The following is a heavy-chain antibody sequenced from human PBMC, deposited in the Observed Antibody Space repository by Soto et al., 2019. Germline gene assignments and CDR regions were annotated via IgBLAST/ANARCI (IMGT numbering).Heavy chain of an antibody. CDR3: AVRAPQQLHYFDY. Sequence: SAKLSSKASGVTFSSYALSSLRQAPGQGLEWMGGIIPIFGTANYAQKFQGRVTITADESTSTAYMELSSLRSEYTAVYYCAVRAPQQLHYFDYWGQGTLVTVSS. CDR2: IIPIFGTA. V-gene: IGHV1-69*13. CDR1: GVTFSSYA. J-gene: IGHJ4*02. D-gene: IGHD6-13*01.